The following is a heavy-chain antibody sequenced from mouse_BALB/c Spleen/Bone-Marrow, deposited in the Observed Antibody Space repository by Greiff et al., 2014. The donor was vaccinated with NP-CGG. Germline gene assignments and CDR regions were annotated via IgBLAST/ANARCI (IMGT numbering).Heavy chain of an antibody. J-gene: IGHJ4*01. CDR3: ARGNPRYAMDY. D-gene: IGHD2-1*01. Sequence: QVQLQQSGAELAKPGASVKMSCKASGYTFTSYWMHWVKQRPGQGLEWIGYINPSTGYTDYNQKFNDKATLTADKSSSTAYMQLSSLTPKDSAVDNCARGNPRYAMDYWGQGTSVTVSS. CDR2: INPSTGYT. V-gene: IGHV1-7*01. CDR1: GYTFTSYW.